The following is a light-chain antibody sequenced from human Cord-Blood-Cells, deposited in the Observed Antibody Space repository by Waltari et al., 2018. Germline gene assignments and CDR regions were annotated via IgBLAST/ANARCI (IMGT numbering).Light chain of an antibody. CDR3: QQYYSTPWT. CDR1: QSVLYSSNNKNY. CDR2: WAS. V-gene: IGKV4-1*01. J-gene: IGKJ1*01. Sequence: DIVMTQSPDSLAVSLGARATIHCTSSQSVLYSSNNKNYLALYQEKPGQPPTLLIYWASTRESGVPDRFSGLGSETDFTLTISSLQAGDVAVYYCQQYYSTPWTFGQGTKVEIK.